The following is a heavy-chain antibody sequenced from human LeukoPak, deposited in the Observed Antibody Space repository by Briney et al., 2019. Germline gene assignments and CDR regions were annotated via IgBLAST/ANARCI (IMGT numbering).Heavy chain of an antibody. CDR2: IKQDGSEK. V-gene: IGHV3-7*01. CDR1: GFTFGDYA. Sequence: QPGRSLRLSCTASGFTFGDYAMSWFRQAPGKGLEWVANIKQDGSEKYYVDSVKGRFTISRDNAKNSLYLQMNSLRAEDTAVYYCARADIVVVVAATCFDYWGQGTLVTVSS. D-gene: IGHD2-15*01. CDR3: ARADIVVVVAATCFDY. J-gene: IGHJ4*02.